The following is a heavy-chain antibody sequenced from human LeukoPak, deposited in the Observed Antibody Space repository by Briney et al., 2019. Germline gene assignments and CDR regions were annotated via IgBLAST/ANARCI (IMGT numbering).Heavy chain of an antibody. V-gene: IGHV3-72*01. Sequence: GGSLRLSCAASGFTFSDHYMDWVRQAPGKGLEWVGRTRNKANSYTTEYAASVKGRFTISRDDSKISLYLQMNSLKTEDTAVYYCARVGYGWDYWGQGTLVTVSS. CDR3: ARVGYGWDY. CDR1: GFTFSDHY. CDR2: TRNKANSYTT. J-gene: IGHJ4*02. D-gene: IGHD5-12*01.